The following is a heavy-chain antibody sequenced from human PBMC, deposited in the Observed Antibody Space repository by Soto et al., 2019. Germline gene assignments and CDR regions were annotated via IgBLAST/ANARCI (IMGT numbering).Heavy chain of an antibody. Sequence: QVQLVESGGGVVQPGRSLRLSCEASGFAIRSNAIHWVRQAPGKGLEWVAVISFEGSYKYYADSVKGRFTVSRDNSKNTVALQMDSLTGEDSALYYCVRAAGIAAASSSQGVLWGQGTLVTVSS. V-gene: IGHV3-30*04. J-gene: IGHJ4*02. CDR2: ISFEGSYK. CDR3: VRAAGIAAASSSQGVL. D-gene: IGHD6-13*01. CDR1: GFAIRSNA.